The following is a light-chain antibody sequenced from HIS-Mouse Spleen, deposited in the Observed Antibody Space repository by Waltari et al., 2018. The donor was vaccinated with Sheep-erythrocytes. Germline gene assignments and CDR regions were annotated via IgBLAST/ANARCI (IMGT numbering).Light chain of an antibody. V-gene: IGLV2-23*01. CDR1: SRDLGSYNL. J-gene: IGLJ3*02. CDR3: CSYAGSSTPWV. CDR2: EGS. Sequence: QSALTQPASVSGSPGQSITISCTGTSRDLGSYNLVSWYQQHPGKAHKLMIYEGSKRPSGVSNRFSGSKSGNTASLTISGLQAEDEADYYCCSYAGSSTPWVFGGGTKLTVL.